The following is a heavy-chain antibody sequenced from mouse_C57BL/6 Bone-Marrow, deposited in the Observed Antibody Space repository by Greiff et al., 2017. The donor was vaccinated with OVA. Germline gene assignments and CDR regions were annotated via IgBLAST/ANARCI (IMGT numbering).Heavy chain of an antibody. Sequence: VQLQQSGPELVKPGASVKISCKASGYAFSSSWMNWVKQRPGKGLEWIGRIYPGDGDTNYNGKFKGKATLTADKSSSTAYMQLSSLTSEDSAVYFCARCRGSSGPAWFAYWGQGTLVTVSA. CDR1: GYAFSSSW. CDR3: ARCRGSSGPAWFAY. V-gene: IGHV1-82*01. J-gene: IGHJ3*01. CDR2: IYPGDGDT. D-gene: IGHD3-2*02.